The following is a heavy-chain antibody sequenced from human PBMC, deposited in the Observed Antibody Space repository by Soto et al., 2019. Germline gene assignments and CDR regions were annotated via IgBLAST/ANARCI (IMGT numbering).Heavy chain of an antibody. D-gene: IGHD6-19*01. CDR2: ISTSGSTI. CDR3: ARIPRGQWRVRVSY. Sequence: EVQLVESGGGLVQPGGSLRLSCAASGLAFDSYEMNWVRQAPGKGLEWISYISTSGSTIYYADSVKGRFTISRDNAKNSVYLQMNSLRAEDTAVYYCARIPRGQWRVRVSYWGQGTLVTVSS. J-gene: IGHJ4*02. V-gene: IGHV3-48*03. CDR1: GLAFDSYE.